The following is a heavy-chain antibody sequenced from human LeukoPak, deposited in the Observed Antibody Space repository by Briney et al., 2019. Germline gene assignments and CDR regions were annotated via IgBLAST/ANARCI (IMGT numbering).Heavy chain of an antibody. CDR1: GFTFSNYA. CDR3: ARDQEITMVRGVIADYYYYGMDV. D-gene: IGHD3-10*01. J-gene: IGHJ6*02. Sequence: AGGSLRLSCAASGFTFSNYAMNWVRQAPGKGLEWVANIKQDGSEKYYVNSVKGRFTISRDNAKNSLYLQMNSLRAEDTAAYYCARDQEITMVRGVIADYYYYGMDVWGQGTTVTVSS. V-gene: IGHV3-7*01. CDR2: IKQDGSEK.